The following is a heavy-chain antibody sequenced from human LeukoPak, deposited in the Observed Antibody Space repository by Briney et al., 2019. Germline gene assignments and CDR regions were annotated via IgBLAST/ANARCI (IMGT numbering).Heavy chain of an antibody. CDR2: ITGGGGNT. CDR1: GFTFSNYA. J-gene: IGHJ4*02. CDR3: AKWGDYDVLTGYYVSDY. V-gene: IGHV3-23*01. Sequence: PGGSLRLSCAASGFTFSNYAMSWVSQAPGKGLEWVSAITGGGGNTYYADSVKGRFTISRDNPKNTVFLQMNSLRAEDTAVYYCAKWGDYDVLTGYYVSDYWGQGTLVTVSS. D-gene: IGHD3-9*01.